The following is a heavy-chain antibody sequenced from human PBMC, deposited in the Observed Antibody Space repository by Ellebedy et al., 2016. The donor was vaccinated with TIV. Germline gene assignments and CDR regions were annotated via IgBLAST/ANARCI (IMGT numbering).Heavy chain of an antibody. CDR3: ARVAGSSGSYRIDS. J-gene: IGHJ4*02. Sequence: GGSLRLSXAASGFTVSSNYINWVRQAPGKGLEWLSVFFSGGSTFYADSVKGRFTISRDNAKNSLYLQMNSLRAEDTSVYYCARVAGSSGSYRIDSWGQGALVTVSS. V-gene: IGHV3-66*01. D-gene: IGHD6-19*01. CDR1: GFTVSSNY. CDR2: FFSGGST.